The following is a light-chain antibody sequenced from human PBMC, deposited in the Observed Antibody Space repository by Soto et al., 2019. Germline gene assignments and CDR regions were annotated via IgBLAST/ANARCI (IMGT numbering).Light chain of an antibody. V-gene: IGLV2-14*01. J-gene: IGLJ1*01. CDR1: RSYVGAYIY. Sequence: QALLTQPDSASGSPGHSTTFSCTGTRSYVGAYIYVSWYQHHPGKAPKVIIYEVTNRPSGVSDRFSGSKSGNTASLTISGLQAEDEADYYCCSYTSSRTYVFGTGTKVTVL. CDR3: CSYTSSRTYV. CDR2: EVT.